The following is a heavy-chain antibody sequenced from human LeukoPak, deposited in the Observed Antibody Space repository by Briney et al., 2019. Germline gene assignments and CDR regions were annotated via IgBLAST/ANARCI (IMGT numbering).Heavy chain of an antibody. CDR3: TRAGYSSGFDS. CDR1: GFTFSGYW. V-gene: IGHV3-74*03. J-gene: IGHJ5*01. D-gene: IGHD6-19*01. CDR2: INSDGYSI. Sequence: RGGSLRLSCAASGFTFSGYWMHWVRQAPGKGLVWVSRINSDGYSITYADSVKGQFTISRDNAKNTLYLQMNSLIAEDTAVYFCTRAGYSSGFDSWSQGTLVTVSS.